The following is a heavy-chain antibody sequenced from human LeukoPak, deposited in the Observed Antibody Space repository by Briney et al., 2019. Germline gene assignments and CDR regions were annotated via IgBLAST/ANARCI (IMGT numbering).Heavy chain of an antibody. Sequence: PGGSLRLSCAASGFTFSSYSMNWVRQAPGKGLEWVSSISSSSSYMYYADSVKGRFTISRDNAKNSLYLQMNSLRAEDTAVYYCARGGAGYDFWSGYYTIPPDAFDIWGQGTMVTVSS. D-gene: IGHD3-3*01. CDR1: GFTFSSYS. J-gene: IGHJ3*02. CDR2: ISSSSSYM. CDR3: ARGGAGYDFWSGYYTIPPDAFDI. V-gene: IGHV3-21*01.